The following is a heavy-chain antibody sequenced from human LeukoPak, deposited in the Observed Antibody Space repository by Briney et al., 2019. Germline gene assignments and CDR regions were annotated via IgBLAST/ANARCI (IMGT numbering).Heavy chain of an antibody. CDR3: AGSTTGTTFIGY. CDR2: IYISVST. D-gene: IGHD1-1*01. V-gene: IGHV4-4*07. J-gene: IGHJ4*02. Sequence: SETLSLTCTVSGVSISIYYWSWIRQPAGKGLEWIGRIYISVSTNYNPSLKSRVTMSVDTSKNQFSLKVSSVTAADTAVYYCAGSTTGTTFIGYWGQGTLVTVSS. CDR1: GVSISIYY.